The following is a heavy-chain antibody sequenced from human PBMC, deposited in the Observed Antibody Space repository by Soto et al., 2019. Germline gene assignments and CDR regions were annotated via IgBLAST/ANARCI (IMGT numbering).Heavy chain of an antibody. V-gene: IGHV1-69*04. D-gene: IGHD1-7*01. CDR2: IIPILGIA. CDR1: GGTFSSYT. Sequence: ASVKVSCKASGGTFSSYTISWVRQAPGQGLEWMGRIIPILGIANYAQKFQGRVTITADKSTSTAYMELSSLRSEDTAVYYCAREDITGTTRLSNWFDPWGQGTLVTVSS. CDR3: AREDITGTTRLSNWFDP. J-gene: IGHJ5*02.